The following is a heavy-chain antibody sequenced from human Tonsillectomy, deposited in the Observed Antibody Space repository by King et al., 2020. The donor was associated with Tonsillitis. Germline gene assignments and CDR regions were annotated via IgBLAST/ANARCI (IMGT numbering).Heavy chain of an antibody. CDR1: GDSISNSNY. J-gene: IGHJ5*02. CDR3: ARLVVKWLAPNWFDP. CDR2: IYYSGST. V-gene: IGHV4-39*01. D-gene: IGHD6-19*01. Sequence: QLQESGPGLVKPSETLSLTCTVSGDSISNSNYWGWLRQPPGKGLEWIGTIYYSGSTYYNPSLKSRVTISVDTSKNQFSLRLSSVTAADTAVYYCARLVVKWLAPNWFDPWGQGTLVTVSS.